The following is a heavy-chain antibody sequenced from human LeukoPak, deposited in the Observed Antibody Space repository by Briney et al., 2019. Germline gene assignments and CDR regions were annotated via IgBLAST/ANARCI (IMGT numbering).Heavy chain of an antibody. CDR2: IYYSGST. D-gene: IGHD1-26*01. Sequence: SETLSLTCTVSGGSISSSNYYWGWIRQPPGKGLEWIGSIYYSGSTYYNPSLKSRVTISVDTSKNQFSLKLSSVTAADTAVYYCARGASGSQTLFDYWGQGTLVTVSS. CDR1: GGSISSSNYY. J-gene: IGHJ4*02. V-gene: IGHV4-39*07. CDR3: ARGASGSQTLFDY.